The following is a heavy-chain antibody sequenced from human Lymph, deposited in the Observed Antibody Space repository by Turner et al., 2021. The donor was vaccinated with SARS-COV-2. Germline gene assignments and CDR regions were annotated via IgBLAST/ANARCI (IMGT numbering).Heavy chain of an antibody. CDR2: INPSGDST. CDR1: GHTFTSYY. CDR3: ARVGPGGFDY. V-gene: IGHV1-46*01. D-gene: IGHD2-15*01. Sequence: QVQLVQSGAEVKKPGASVKVACKASGHTFTSYYMHWVRQAPGQGLEWMGIINPSGDSTSYAQKFQGRVTMTRDTSTSTVYMELSSLRSEDTAVYYCARVGPGGFDYWGQGTPVTVSS. J-gene: IGHJ4*02.